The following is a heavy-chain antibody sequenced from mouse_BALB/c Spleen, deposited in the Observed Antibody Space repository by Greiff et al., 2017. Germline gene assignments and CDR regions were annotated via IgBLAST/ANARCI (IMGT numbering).Heavy chain of an antibody. D-gene: IGHD2-4*01. CDR3: ARKGMITLYYYAMDY. Sequence: EGKLMESGGGLVKPGGSLKLSCAASGFTFSSYAMSWVRQTPEKRLEWVASISSGGSTYYPDSVKGRFTISRDNARNILYLQMSSLRSEDTAMYYCARKGMITLYYYAMDYWGQGTSVTVSS. J-gene: IGHJ4*01. CDR2: ISSGGST. V-gene: IGHV5-6-5*01. CDR1: GFTFSSYA.